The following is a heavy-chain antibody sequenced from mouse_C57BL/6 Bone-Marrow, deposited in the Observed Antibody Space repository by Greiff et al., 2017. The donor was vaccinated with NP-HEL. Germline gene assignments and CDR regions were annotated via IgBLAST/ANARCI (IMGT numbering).Heavy chain of an antibody. CDR3: TTLYGSSGGDY. D-gene: IGHD1-1*01. CDR2: IDPENGDT. Sequence: VQLQQSGAELVRPGASVKLSCTASGFNIKDDYMHWVKQRPEQGLEWIGWIDPENGDTEYASKFQGKATITADTSSNTAYLQLSSLTSEDTAVYYCTTLYGSSGGDYWGQGTTLTVSS. CDR1: GFNIKDDY. V-gene: IGHV14-4*01. J-gene: IGHJ2*01.